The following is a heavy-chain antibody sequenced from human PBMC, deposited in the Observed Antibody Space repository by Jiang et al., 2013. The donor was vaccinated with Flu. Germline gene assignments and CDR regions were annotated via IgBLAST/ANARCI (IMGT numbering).Heavy chain of an antibody. CDR3: ARDEGDCSSTSCPIGYYYGMDV. Sequence: KPGSSVKVSCKASGGTFSSYAISWVRQAPGQGLEWMGGIIPIFGIANYAQKFQGRVTITADESTSTAYMELSSLRSEDTAVYYCARDEGDCSSTSCPIGYYYGMDVWGQGTTVTVSS. CDR1: GGTFSSYA. V-gene: IGHV1-69*01. CDR2: IIPIFGIA. D-gene: IGHD2-2*01. J-gene: IGHJ6*02.